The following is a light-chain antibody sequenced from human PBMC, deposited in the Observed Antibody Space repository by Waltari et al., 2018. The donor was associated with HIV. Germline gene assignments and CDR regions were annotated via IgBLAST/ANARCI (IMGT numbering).Light chain of an antibody. J-gene: IGLJ1*01. V-gene: IGLV3-25*03. CDR2: RDN. CDR3: QVADSSGTYV. Sequence: SYDLTQPPSVSVSPGQTARITCSGDALSKRYVYWYQQKPGQAPVMVIYRDNERPSGIPERFSVSSSETTVTLSISGVQAEDEADYYCQVADSSGTYVFGTGTKVTVL. CDR1: ALSKRY.